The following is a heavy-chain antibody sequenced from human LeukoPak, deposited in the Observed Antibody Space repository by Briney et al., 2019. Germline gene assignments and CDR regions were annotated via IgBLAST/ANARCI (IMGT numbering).Heavy chain of an antibody. J-gene: IGHJ4*02. CDR1: GFTLSSYW. CDR2: INSDGSST. Sequence: PGGSLRLSFAASGFTLSSYWMHWVRHAPGKGLVWVSRINSDGSSTSYADSVKGRFTISRDNAKNTLYLQMNSLRAEDTAVYYCARGPNFSGWLDYWGQGTLVTVSS. CDR3: ARGPNFSGWLDY. V-gene: IGHV3-74*01. D-gene: IGHD6-19*01.